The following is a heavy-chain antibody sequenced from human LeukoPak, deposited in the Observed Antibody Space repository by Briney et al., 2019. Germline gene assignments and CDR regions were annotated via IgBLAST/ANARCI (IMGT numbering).Heavy chain of an antibody. D-gene: IGHD3-22*01. Sequence: GGSLRLSCAASGFTFDDYGMSWVRQAPGKGLEWVSGINWNGGSTGYADSVKGRFTISRDNAKNSLYLQMNSLRAEDTALYYCARGVESFDSSGYYIWAQGTLVTVSS. J-gene: IGHJ4*02. V-gene: IGHV3-20*04. CDR3: ARGVESFDSSGYYI. CDR2: INWNGGST. CDR1: GFTFDDYG.